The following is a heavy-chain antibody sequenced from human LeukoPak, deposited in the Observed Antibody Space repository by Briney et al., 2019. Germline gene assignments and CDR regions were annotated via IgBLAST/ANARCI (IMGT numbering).Heavy chain of an antibody. CDR3: ARVDWGSSFDY. CDR2: IKQDGSEK. V-gene: IGHV3-7*01. D-gene: IGHD3/OR15-3a*01. Sequence: GGSLRLSCAASAFTFGTYWMSWVRQAPGEGLEWMANIKQDGSEKYYVDSVKGRFTIYRDNAKNSLYLQMNSLRAEDTAVYYCARVDWGSSFDYWGQGTLVTVSS. CDR1: AFTFGTYW. J-gene: IGHJ4*02.